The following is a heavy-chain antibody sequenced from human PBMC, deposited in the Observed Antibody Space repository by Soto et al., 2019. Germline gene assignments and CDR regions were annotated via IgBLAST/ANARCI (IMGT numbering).Heavy chain of an antibody. Sequence: QVQLVQSGAEVKKPGASVKVSCKASGYTFTSYGISWVRQAPGQGLEWMGWISAYNGNTNYTQKLQGRVTMTTNTSTSTVYMELRSLRSDDTAVYYCARASGSSYWFDPWGQGTLVTVSS. D-gene: IGHD1-26*01. V-gene: IGHV1-18*01. J-gene: IGHJ5*02. CDR1: GYTFTSYG. CDR2: ISAYNGNT. CDR3: ARASGSSYWFDP.